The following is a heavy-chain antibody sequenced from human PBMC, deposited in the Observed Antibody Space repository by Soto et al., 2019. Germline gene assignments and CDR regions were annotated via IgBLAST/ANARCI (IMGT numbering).Heavy chain of an antibody. V-gene: IGHV4-39*01. CDR3: AGLYGMDV. J-gene: IGHJ6*02. Sequence: PSETLSLTXTVSGGSISSSSYYWGWIRQPPGKGLEWIGSIYYSGSTYYNPSLKSRVTISVDTSKNQFSLKLSSVTAADTAVYYCAGLYGMDVWGQGTTVTVSS. CDR2: IYYSGST. CDR1: GGSISSSSYY.